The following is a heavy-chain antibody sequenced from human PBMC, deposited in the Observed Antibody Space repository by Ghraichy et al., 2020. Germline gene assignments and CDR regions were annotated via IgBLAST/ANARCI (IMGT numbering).Heavy chain of an antibody. CDR2: IRSKAYGGTT. J-gene: IGHJ6*02. Sequence: GESLNISCTASGFTFGDYAMSWFRQAPGKGLEWVGFIRSKAYGGTTEYAASVKGRFTISRDDSKSIAYLQMNSLKTEDTAVYYCTRDLQSYSSGWYATSVWYYYYGMDVWGQGTTVTVSS. D-gene: IGHD6-19*01. CDR3: TRDLQSYSSGWYATSVWYYYYGMDV. CDR1: GFTFGDYA. V-gene: IGHV3-49*03.